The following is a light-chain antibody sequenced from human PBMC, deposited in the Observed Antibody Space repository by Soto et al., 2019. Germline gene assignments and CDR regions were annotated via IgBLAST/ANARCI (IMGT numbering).Light chain of an antibody. CDR2: EVS. Sequence: QSALTQPASVSGSPGQSITISCTGTSSDVGGYNYVSWYQQHPGKAPKLMNYEVSNRPSGVSNRFSGSKSGNTASLTISGLQAEDEADYYCSSYTSSSTRVFGGGNKLTVL. CDR3: SSYTSSSTRV. CDR1: SSDVGGYNY. V-gene: IGLV2-14*01. J-gene: IGLJ3*02.